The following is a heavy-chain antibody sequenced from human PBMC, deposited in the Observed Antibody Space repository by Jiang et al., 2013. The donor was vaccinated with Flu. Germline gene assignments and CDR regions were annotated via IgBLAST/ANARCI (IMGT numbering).Heavy chain of an antibody. V-gene: IGHV5-51*01. Sequence: SYWIGWVRQMPGKGLEWMGIIYPGDSDTRYSPSFQGQVTISADKSISTAYLQWSSLKASDTAMYYCARQSGSYYYDSSGYYYVDYWGQGTLVTVSS. D-gene: IGHD3-22*01. J-gene: IGHJ4*02. CDR1: SYW. CDR3: ARQSGSYYYDSSGYYYVDY. CDR2: IYPGDSDT.